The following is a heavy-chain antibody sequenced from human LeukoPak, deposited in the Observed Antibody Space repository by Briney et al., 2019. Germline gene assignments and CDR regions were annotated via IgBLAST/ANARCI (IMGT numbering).Heavy chain of an antibody. Sequence: ASVKVSCKASGYTFTSYYMHWVRQAPGQGLEWMGIINPSGGSTSYAQKFQGRVTMTRNTSISTAYMELSSLRSEDTAVYYCARARRGSSGRGWFDPWGQGTLVTVSS. CDR1: GYTFTSYY. D-gene: IGHD6-19*01. CDR2: INPSGGST. CDR3: ARARRGSSGRGWFDP. V-gene: IGHV1-46*01. J-gene: IGHJ5*02.